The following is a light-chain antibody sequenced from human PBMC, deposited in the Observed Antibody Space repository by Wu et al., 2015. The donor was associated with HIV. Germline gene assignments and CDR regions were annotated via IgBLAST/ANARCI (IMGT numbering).Light chain of an antibody. J-gene: IGKJ4*01. V-gene: IGKV1-6*01. CDR1: QGIRNN. CDR2: AAS. CDR3: QQSYSTPT. Sequence: AIQMTQSPSSLSASVGDRVTITCRAGQGIRNNLGWYQQKPGKAPKLLIFAASTLQSGVPSRFSGSGSGTDFSLTISSLQPEDFATYYCQQSYSTPTFGGGTNVEIK.